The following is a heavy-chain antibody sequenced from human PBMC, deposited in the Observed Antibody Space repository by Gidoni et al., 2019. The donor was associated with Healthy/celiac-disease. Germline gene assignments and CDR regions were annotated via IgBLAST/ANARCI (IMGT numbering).Heavy chain of an antibody. CDR2: MNPNSGNT. D-gene: IGHD1-7*01. Sequence: QVQLVQSGSEVKKPGASVNVSCEASGYTFTSYDINWVRQATGQGHEWMGWMNPNSGNTGYAQKFQGRVTMTRNTSISTAYMELSSLRSEDTAVYYCATGTTGYYGMDVWGQGTTVTVSS. CDR3: ATGTTGYYGMDV. J-gene: IGHJ6*02. CDR1: GYTFTSYD. V-gene: IGHV1-8*01.